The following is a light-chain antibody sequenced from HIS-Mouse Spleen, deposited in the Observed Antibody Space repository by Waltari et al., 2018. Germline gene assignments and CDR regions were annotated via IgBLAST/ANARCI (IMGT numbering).Light chain of an antibody. CDR1: QGISSY. CDR3: HQYDNLHRLT. J-gene: IGKJ3*01. V-gene: IGKV1-8*01. Sequence: AIRMTQSPSSFAASTGDRVTITCRASQGISSYLDWYQQKPGKAPKLLIYAASPLQSGVPSRFSGSGSGTDFTLTISCLQSEDFATYYCHQYDNLHRLTFGPGTKVDIK. CDR2: AAS.